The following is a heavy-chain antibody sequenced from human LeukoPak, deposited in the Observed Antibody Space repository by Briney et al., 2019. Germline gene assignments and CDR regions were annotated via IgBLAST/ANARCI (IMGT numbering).Heavy chain of an antibody. CDR3: ARGYAGTTSGVDY. CDR1: GYTFTYYY. CDR2: FRPSGTTT. D-gene: IGHD1-7*01. Sequence: ASVKVSCKASGYTFTYYYTHWVRQVPGQGLEWMGIFRPSGTTTVYPLELQGRVTLTRDTSTSTVYMELSSLTSADTAVYYCARGYAGTTSGVDYWGQGTLVTVSS. J-gene: IGHJ4*02. V-gene: IGHV1-46*01.